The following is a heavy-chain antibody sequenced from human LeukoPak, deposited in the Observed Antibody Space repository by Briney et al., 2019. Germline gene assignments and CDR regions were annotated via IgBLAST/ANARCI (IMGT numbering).Heavy chain of an antibody. D-gene: IGHD3-3*02. CDR1: GGSFSGYY. J-gene: IGHJ4*02. V-gene: IGHV4-34*01. CDR2: INYSGST. CDR3: PRRSKCISWNFDY. Sequence: SDTLSLTCAVHGGSFSGYYWSGIRQSPEQGLVWIGEINYSGSTIYNPSLKSRVTMSMETTKKRFSLELTSVAAAGTAVYSCPRRSKCISWNFDYWGQGSLVTVSS.